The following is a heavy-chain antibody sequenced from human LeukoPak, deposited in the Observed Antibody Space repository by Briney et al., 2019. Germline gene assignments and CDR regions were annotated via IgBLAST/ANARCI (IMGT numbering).Heavy chain of an antibody. D-gene: IGHD6-6*01. CDR3: ARDSSSSTDDY. CDR1: GFTFSSYS. V-gene: IGHV3-21*01. Sequence: GGSLRLSCAASGFTFSSYSMDWVRQAPGKGLEWVSSISSSSSYIYYADPVKGRFTISRDNAKNSLYLQMNSLRAEDTAVYYCARDSSSSTDDYWGQGTLVTVSS. CDR2: ISSSSSYI. J-gene: IGHJ4*02.